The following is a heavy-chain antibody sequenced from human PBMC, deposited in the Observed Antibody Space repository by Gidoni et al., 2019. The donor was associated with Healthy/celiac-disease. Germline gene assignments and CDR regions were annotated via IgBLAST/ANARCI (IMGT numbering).Heavy chain of an antibody. V-gene: IGHV3-23*01. CDR1: GFTSSSYA. D-gene: IGHD6-19*01. CDR3: AKDPVYSSGWPVDY. CDR2: ISGSGVST. J-gene: IGHJ4*02. Sequence: EVQLLESGGGLVQPGGSLRLSCAASGFTSSSYAMSWVLQAPGKGLEWFSAISGSGVSTYYADSVKGRFTISRDQSKNTLYLQMNSLRAEDTAVYYCAKDPVYSSGWPVDYWGQGTLVTVSS.